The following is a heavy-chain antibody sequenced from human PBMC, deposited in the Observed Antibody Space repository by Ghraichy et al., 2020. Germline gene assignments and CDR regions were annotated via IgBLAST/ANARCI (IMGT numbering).Heavy chain of an antibody. J-gene: IGHJ6*02. V-gene: IGHV3-48*01. CDR3: ARDLYYDFWSGYYLGYYYYGMDV. Sequence: GGSLRLSCAASGFTFSSYSMNWVRQAPGKGLEWVSYISSSSSTIYYADSVKGRFTISRDNAKNSLYLQMNSLRAEDTAVYYCARDLYYDFWSGYYLGYYYYGMDVWGQGTTVTVSS. CDR2: ISSSSSTI. D-gene: IGHD3-3*01. CDR1: GFTFSSYS.